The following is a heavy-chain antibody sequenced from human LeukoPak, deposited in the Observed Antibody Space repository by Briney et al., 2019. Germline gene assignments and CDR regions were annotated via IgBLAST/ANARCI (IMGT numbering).Heavy chain of an antibody. J-gene: IGHJ6*02. Sequence: GASVKVSCKASGYAFTSYDINWVRQATGQGLEWMGWMNPNYGNTGYAQKFQGRVTMTRSTSISTAYMELSSLRSEDTAVYYCARLASSSWPLYYYYGMDVWGQGTTVTVSS. D-gene: IGHD6-13*01. V-gene: IGHV1-8*02. CDR2: MNPNYGNT. CDR1: GYAFTSYD. CDR3: ARLASSSWPLYYYYGMDV.